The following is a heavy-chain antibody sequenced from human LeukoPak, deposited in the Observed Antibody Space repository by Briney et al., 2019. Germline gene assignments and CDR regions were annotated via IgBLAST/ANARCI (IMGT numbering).Heavy chain of an antibody. CDR3: ARLQGSGDAFDI. CDR2: IYYSGST. CDR1: GGSIRSSSSY. D-gene: IGHD4-11*01. J-gene: IGHJ3*02. V-gene: IGHV4-39*01. Sequence: SETLSLTCTVSGGSIRSSSSYWGWIRQPPGKGLEWIGSIYYSGSTYYNPSLKSRVTISADTSKNQFTLKLSSVTAADTAVYYCARLQGSGDAFDIWGQGTMVTVSS.